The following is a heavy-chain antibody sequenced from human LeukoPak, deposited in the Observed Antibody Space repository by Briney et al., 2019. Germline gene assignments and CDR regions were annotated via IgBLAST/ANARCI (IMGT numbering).Heavy chain of an antibody. V-gene: IGHV1-69*01. Sequence: SVKVSCKASGGTFSSYGIVWVRQAPGQGLEWMGGIIAMFSMTTQAQNFKGRVTFTADESTATAYMALSGLRSDDTAMYYCAREMGSLEVWGQGTLVIVSS. CDR2: IIAMFSMT. CDR3: AREMGSLEV. CDR1: GGTFSSYG. J-gene: IGHJ4*02. D-gene: IGHD3-16*01.